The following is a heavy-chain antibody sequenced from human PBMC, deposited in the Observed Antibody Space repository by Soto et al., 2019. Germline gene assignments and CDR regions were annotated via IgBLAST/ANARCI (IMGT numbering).Heavy chain of an antibody. D-gene: IGHD3-22*01. J-gene: IGHJ4*02. V-gene: IGHV4-34*01. CDR2: INHSGST. Sequence: SETLSLTCAFYCGSFIGYYWSWIRQPPGKGLEWIGEINHSGSTNYNPSLKSRVTISVDTSKNQFSLKLSSVTAADTAVYYCARQSPYYYDSSGYLDYWGQGTLVTVSS. CDR1: CGSFIGYY. CDR3: ARQSPYYYDSSGYLDY.